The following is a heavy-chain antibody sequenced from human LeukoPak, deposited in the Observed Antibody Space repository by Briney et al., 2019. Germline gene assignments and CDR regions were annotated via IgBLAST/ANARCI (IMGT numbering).Heavy chain of an antibody. D-gene: IGHD3-16*01. CDR2: INHSGST. V-gene: IGHV4-34*01. CDR1: GFTFSDHY. Sequence: TGGSLRLSCAASGFTFSDHYMDWVRQAPGKGLEWIGEINHSGSTNYDPSLKSRVTISVDTSKNQFSLKLSSVTAADTAVYYCARGREITDYYYGMDVWGQGTTVTVSS. CDR3: ARGREITDYYYGMDV. J-gene: IGHJ6*02.